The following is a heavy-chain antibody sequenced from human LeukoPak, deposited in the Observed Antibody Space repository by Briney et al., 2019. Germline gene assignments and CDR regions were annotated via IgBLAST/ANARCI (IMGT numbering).Heavy chain of an antibody. J-gene: IGHJ4*02. CDR3: AREGGFYRPLDY. V-gene: IGHV4-4*02. CDR2: VHLDGRT. Sequence: PSETLSVTCGVSGGSVINTNWWTWVRQPPGKGLEWIGEVHLDGRTNYNPSLESRLTMSVDVSENQVSLKLTSVTAADTAVYYCAREGGFYRPLDYSGPGNLGSVSS. D-gene: IGHD3-3*01. CDR1: GGSVINTNW.